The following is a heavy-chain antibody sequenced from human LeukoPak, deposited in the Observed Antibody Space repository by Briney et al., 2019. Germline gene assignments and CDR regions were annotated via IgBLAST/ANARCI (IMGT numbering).Heavy chain of an antibody. Sequence: ASVKVSCKAFGYTFTSNYMHWVRQAPGQGLEWMGVISPSGGSTSYAQKFQGRVTMTRDTSISTAYMELSRLRSDDTAVYYCARGRVLRYFDWLTDYYYYYMDVWGKGTTVTVSS. V-gene: IGHV1-46*01. CDR2: ISPSGGST. CDR3: ARGRVLRYFDWLTDYYYYYMDV. D-gene: IGHD3-9*01. CDR1: GYTFTSNY. J-gene: IGHJ6*03.